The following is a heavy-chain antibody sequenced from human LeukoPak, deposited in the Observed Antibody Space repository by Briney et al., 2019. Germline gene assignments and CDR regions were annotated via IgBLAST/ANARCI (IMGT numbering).Heavy chain of an antibody. J-gene: IGHJ3*02. CDR2: IYYSGST. CDR3: ARLASYDHKKHASDI. D-gene: IGHD3-22*01. V-gene: IGHV4-59*08. Sequence: PSETLSLTCTVSGGSVSSYYWGWIRPPPGKGLEWIGYIYYSGSTNYNPSLKSRVTIAVDTSKNQFSLKLSSVTAADTAVYYCARLASYDHKKHASDIWGQGTMVTDSS. CDR1: GGSVSSYY.